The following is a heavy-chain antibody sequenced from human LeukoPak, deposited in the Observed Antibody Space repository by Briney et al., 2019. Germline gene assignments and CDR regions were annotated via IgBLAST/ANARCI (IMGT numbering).Heavy chain of an antibody. V-gene: IGHV4-59*12. CDR1: GGSISSYY. J-gene: IGHJ5*02. Sequence: SETLSLTCTVSGGSISSYYWSWIRQPPGKGLEWIGYIYYSGSTNYNPSLKSRVTISVDTSKNQFSLKLSSVTAADTAVYYCASRAMGEGFDPWGQGTLVTVSS. D-gene: IGHD3-16*01. CDR3: ASRAMGEGFDP. CDR2: IYYSGST.